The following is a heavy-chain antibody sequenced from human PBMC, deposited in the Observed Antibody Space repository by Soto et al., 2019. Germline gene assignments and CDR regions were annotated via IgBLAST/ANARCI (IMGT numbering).Heavy chain of an antibody. V-gene: IGHV3-23*01. CDR1: GFTFSSYA. J-gene: IGHJ4*02. CDR3: AKVRISAYYYAEYYFDF. CDR2: ISGSGGST. Sequence: GGSLRLSCAASGFTFSSYAMSWVRQAPGKGLEWVSAISGSGGSTYYADSVKGRFTISRDNSKNTLYLQMNSLRAEDTAVYYCAKVRISAYYYAEYYFDFWAQGNLVTVSS. D-gene: IGHD3-10*01.